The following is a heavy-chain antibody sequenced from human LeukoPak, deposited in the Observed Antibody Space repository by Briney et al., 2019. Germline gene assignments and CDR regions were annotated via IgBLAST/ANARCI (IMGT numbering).Heavy chain of an antibody. CDR1: GGSISSYY. CDR3: AREIGDIVVVPAAPKPHYYYYYYMDV. Sequence: SETLSLTCTVSGGSISSYYWSWIRQPAGKGLEWIGRIYTSGSTNYNPSLKSRVTMSVDTSKNQFSLRLSSVTAADTAVYYCAREIGDIVVVPAAPKPHYYYYYYMDVWGKGTTVTVSS. V-gene: IGHV4-4*07. J-gene: IGHJ6*03. D-gene: IGHD2-2*01. CDR2: IYTSGST.